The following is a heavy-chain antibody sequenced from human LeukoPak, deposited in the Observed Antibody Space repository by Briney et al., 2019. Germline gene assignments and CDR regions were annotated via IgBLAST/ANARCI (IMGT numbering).Heavy chain of an antibody. CDR1: GFTFDDYG. V-gene: IGHV3-20*04. D-gene: IGHD3-22*01. CDR3: ARDHHASSGGNAFDI. CDR2: INWNGGST. Sequence: GGSLRLSCAASGFTFDDYGMSWVRQAPGKGLEWVSGINWNGGSTGYADSVKGRFTISRDNAKNSLYLQMNSLRAEDTALYYCARDHHASSGGNAFDIWGQGTMVTVSS. J-gene: IGHJ3*02.